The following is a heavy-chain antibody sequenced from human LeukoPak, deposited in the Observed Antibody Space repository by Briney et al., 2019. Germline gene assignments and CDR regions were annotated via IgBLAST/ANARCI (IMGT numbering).Heavy chain of an antibody. V-gene: IGHV3-53*01. Sequence: GGSLRLSCAASGFTVSSNYMSWVRQAPGKGPEWVSVIYSRGGTSYADSVKGRFTISRDSSKNTLFLQMNSLRVEDTAVYYCARDPPGIAASGTYYWGQGTLVTVSS. CDR3: ARDPPGIAASGTYY. D-gene: IGHD6-13*01. CDR2: IYSRGGT. CDR1: GFTVSSNY. J-gene: IGHJ4*02.